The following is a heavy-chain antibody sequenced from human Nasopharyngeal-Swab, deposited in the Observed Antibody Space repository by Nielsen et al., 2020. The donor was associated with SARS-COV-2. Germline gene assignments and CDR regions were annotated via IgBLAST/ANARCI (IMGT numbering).Heavy chain of an antibody. D-gene: IGHD2-8*01. CDR1: GFTFSYYS. CDR2: ISSSRDYI. Sequence: GESLKISCAASGFTFSYYSMNWVRQAPGKGLEWVSSISSSRDYIYYADSVKGRFTISRDNAKTSLYLQMNSLRAEDTAVYYCARQVGYCTNGVCPTYYYYYGMDVWGQGTTVTVSS. J-gene: IGHJ6*02. CDR3: ARQVGYCTNGVCPTYYYYYGMDV. V-gene: IGHV3-21*01.